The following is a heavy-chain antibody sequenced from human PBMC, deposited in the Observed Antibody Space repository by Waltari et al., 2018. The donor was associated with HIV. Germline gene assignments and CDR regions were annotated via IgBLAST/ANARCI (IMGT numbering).Heavy chain of an antibody. CDR2: IKGKTDAGTR. CDR3: AAGTGRSDFDY. CDR1: GFPFADAW. Sequence: EVQLVESGGGLVEPGGSLRLPCAASGFPFADAWMNWVRQAPGKGLEWVGRIKGKTDAGTRDFAAPVKGRFSISRNYLKNTVDLQMNNLKTEDTALYYCAAGTGRSDFDYWGQGTLVTVSS. D-gene: IGHD7-27*01. V-gene: IGHV3-15*01. J-gene: IGHJ4*02.